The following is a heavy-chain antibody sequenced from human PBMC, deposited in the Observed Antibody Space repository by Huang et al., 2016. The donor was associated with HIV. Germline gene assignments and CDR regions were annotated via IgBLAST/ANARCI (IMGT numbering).Heavy chain of an antibody. J-gene: IGHJ4*02. CDR1: GYTFTDYF. CDR2: INPLSGVT. Sequence: QVQLVQSGAEVKKPGASVKVSCRTSGYTFTDYFVHWVRQAPGQGLQWIGSINPLSGVTNYGQKFQGRVTMNRDTSIRTVYMELNRLRSDDTALYYCARTPYSGSHPDYWGQGTLVTVSS. V-gene: IGHV1-2*02. D-gene: IGHD2-15*01. CDR3: ARTPYSGSHPDY.